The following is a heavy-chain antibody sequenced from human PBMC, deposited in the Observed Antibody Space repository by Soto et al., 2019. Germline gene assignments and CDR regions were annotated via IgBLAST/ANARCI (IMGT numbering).Heavy chain of an antibody. J-gene: IGHJ4*02. CDR2: ISGSGGST. CDR1: GFTFSSYA. D-gene: IGHD3-22*01. CDR3: AKGIVVVITRGGFDY. Sequence: EVQLLESGGGLVQPGGSLRLSCAASGFTFSSYAMSWVRQAPGKGLEWVSAISGSGGSTYYADSVKGRFTISRDNSKNTLYLKMNSLRAADTAVYYCAKGIVVVITRGGFDYWGQGTLVTVSS. V-gene: IGHV3-23*01.